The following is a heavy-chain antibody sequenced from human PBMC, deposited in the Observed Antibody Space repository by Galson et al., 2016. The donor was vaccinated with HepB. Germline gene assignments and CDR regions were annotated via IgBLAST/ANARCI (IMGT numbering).Heavy chain of an antibody. Sequence: SLRLSCAASGFIFSDYVMNWVRQGPGKGLEWVEVISSNGNNKYYADSVKGRFIISRDNSKSTLYLQMNGLRPEDSALYYCAREVTYCSGGGCYYFDYWGQGTLVTVSS. CDR3: AREVTYCSGGGCYYFDY. D-gene: IGHD2-15*01. CDR1: GFIFSDYV. CDR2: ISSNGNNK. V-gene: IGHV3-30-3*01. J-gene: IGHJ4*02.